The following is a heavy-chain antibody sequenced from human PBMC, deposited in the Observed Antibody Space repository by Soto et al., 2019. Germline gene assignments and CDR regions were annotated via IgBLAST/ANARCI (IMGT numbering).Heavy chain of an antibody. CDR2: ISWDGGST. D-gene: IGHD6-13*01. V-gene: IGHV3-43D*04. Sequence: GGSLRLSCAASGFTFDDYAMHWVRQAPGKGLEWVSLISWDGGSTYYADSVKGRFTISRDNSKNSLYLQMNSLRAEDTALYYCAKDGAAAAGYYYGMDVWGQGTTVTVSS. J-gene: IGHJ6*02. CDR3: AKDGAAAAGYYYGMDV. CDR1: GFTFDDYA.